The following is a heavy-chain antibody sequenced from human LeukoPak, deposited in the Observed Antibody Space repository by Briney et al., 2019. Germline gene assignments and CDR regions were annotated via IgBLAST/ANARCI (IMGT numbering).Heavy chain of an antibody. Sequence: PGGSLRLSCAASGFTFSSYWMSWVRQAPGKGLEWVSVIYSGGSTYYADSVKGRFTISRDNSKNTLYLQMNSLRAEDTAVYYCARAFPYSSGWHDAFDIWGQGTMVTVSS. CDR1: GFTFSSYW. V-gene: IGHV3-66*02. CDR3: ARAFPYSSGWHDAFDI. D-gene: IGHD6-19*01. CDR2: IYSGGST. J-gene: IGHJ3*02.